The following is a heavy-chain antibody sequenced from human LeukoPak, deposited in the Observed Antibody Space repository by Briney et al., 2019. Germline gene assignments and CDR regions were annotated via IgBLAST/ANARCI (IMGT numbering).Heavy chain of an antibody. CDR3: ARLQYEYYFDY. CDR2: ISSSSSYT. CDR1: GFTFSDYY. V-gene: IGHV3-11*06. J-gene: IGHJ4*02. D-gene: IGHD2-2*01. Sequence: PGGSLRLSCAASGFTFSDYYMSWIRQAPGKGLEWASYISSSSSYTNYADSVKGRFTISRDNAKNSLYLQMNSLRAEDTAVYYCARLQYEYYFDYWGQGTLVTVSS.